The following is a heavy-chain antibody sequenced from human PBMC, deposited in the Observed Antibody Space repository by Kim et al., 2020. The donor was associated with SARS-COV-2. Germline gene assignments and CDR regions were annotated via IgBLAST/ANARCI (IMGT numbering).Heavy chain of an antibody. CDR1: GFTFGSYS. CDR3: ARGVDTAMVSGGYNWFDP. J-gene: IGHJ5*02. V-gene: IGHV3-21*01. D-gene: IGHD5-18*01. CDR2: ITSSSSSI. Sequence: GGSLRLSCAASGFTFGSYSMHWIRQAPGKGLEWVSSITSSSSSIYYADSMEGRFTISRDNAENSLFLQMNSLRDEDTAVYFCARGVDTAMVSGGYNWFDP.